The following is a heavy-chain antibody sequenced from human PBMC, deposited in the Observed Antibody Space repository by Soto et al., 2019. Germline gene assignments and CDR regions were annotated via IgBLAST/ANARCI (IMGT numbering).Heavy chain of an antibody. D-gene: IGHD2-21*02. V-gene: IGHV1-18*01. CDR3: ARDRVDIVVVTAINY. J-gene: IGHJ4*02. CDR1: GYTFTSYG. CDR2: ISAYNGNT. Sequence: ASVKVSCKASGYTFTSYGISWVRQAPGQGLEWMGWISAYNGNTNYAQKLQGRVTMTTDTSTSTAYMELRSLRSDDTAVYYCARDRVDIVVVTAINYWGQGTLVTVSS.